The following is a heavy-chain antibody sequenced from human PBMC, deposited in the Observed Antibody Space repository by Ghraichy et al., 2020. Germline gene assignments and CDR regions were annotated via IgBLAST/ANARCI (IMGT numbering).Heavy chain of an antibody. CDR1: GFTFSSYW. J-gene: IGHJ4*02. Sequence: GESLNISCAASGFTFSSYWMSWVRQAPGKGLEWVANIKQDGSEKYYVDSVKGRFTISRDNAKNSVYLQMNSLRAEDTAVYYCARDLGYGDYETAHDYWGQGTLVTVSS. V-gene: IGHV3-7*01. CDR2: IKQDGSEK. D-gene: IGHD4-17*01. CDR3: ARDLGYGDYETAHDY.